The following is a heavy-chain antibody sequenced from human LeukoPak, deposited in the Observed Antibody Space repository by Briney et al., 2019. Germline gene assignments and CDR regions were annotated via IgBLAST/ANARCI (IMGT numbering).Heavy chain of an antibody. CDR1: GFNFRSYA. V-gene: IGHV3-30-3*02. CDR3: AKTPSQSITAAGSLLYFDL. J-gene: IGHJ2*01. Sequence: PGRSLRLSCAASGFNFRSYAMRWVRQAPGKGLEWVAVISYDGSNEDYTDSVKGRFIISRDNSKNTLYLQMDSLRADDTAVYYCAKTPSQSITAAGSLLYFDLWGRGTLVTVSS. D-gene: IGHD6-13*01. CDR2: ISYDGSNE.